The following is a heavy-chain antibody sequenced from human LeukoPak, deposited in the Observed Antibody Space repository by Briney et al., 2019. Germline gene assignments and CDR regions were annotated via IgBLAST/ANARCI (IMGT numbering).Heavy chain of an antibody. J-gene: IGHJ4*02. Sequence: GGSLRLSCAASGFTFSSYWMHWVRQAPGKGLVWVSRINSDGSSTSYADSVKGRFTISRDNAKNTLYLQMNSPRAEDTAVYYCARVASEYSSSTWFDYWGQGTLVTASS. CDR1: GFTFSSYW. CDR2: INSDGSST. V-gene: IGHV3-74*01. D-gene: IGHD6-6*01. CDR3: ARVASEYSSSTWFDY.